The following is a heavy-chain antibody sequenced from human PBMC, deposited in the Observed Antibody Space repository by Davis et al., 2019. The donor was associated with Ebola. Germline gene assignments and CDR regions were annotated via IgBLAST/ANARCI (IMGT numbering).Heavy chain of an antibody. Sequence: AASVKVSCKASGYTFTSYAMHWVRQAPGQRLEWMGWINAGNGNTKYSQKFQGRVTITRDTSASTAYMELSSLRSDDTAVYYCAREIAPNWFDPWGQGTLVTVSS. CDR2: INAGNGNT. CDR1: GYTFTSYA. CDR3: AREIAPNWFDP. D-gene: IGHD2/OR15-2a*01. V-gene: IGHV1-3*01. J-gene: IGHJ5*02.